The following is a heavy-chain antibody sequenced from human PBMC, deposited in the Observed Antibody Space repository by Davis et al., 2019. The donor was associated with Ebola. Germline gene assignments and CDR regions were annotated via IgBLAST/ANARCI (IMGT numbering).Heavy chain of an antibody. D-gene: IGHD3-22*01. J-gene: IGHJ4*02. V-gene: IGHV3-20*04. CDR1: GFTFDDYG. CDR3: AKGYYRIDY. CDR2: INWNGGST. Sequence: PGGSLRLSCAASGFTFDDYGMSWVRQAPGKGLEWVSGINWNGGSTGYADSVKGRFTISRDNSKNTLYLQMNSLRAEDTAVYYCAKGYYRIDYWGQGTLVTVSS.